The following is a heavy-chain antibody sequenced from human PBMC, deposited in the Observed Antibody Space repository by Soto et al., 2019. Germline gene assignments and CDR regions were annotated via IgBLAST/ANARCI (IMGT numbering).Heavy chain of an antibody. CDR2: IYYSGST. D-gene: IGHD2-2*01. J-gene: IGHJ5*02. CDR3: ARNCISTSCPVNWFDP. CDR1: GGSISSGDYY. Sequence: SETLSLTCTVSGGSISSGDYYWSWIRQPPGKGLEWIGYIYYSGSTYYNPSLKSRVTISVDTSKNQFSLKLSSVTAADTAVYYCARNCISTSCPVNWFDPWGQGTLVTVSS. V-gene: IGHV4-30-4*01.